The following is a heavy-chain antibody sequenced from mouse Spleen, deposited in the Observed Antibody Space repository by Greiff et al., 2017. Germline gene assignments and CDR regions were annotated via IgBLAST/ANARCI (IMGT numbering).Heavy chain of an antibody. CDR2: IDPENGDT. D-gene: IGHD2-4*01. Sequence: VHVKQSGAELVRPGASVKLSCTASGFNIKDDYMHWVKQRPEQGLEWIGWIDPENGDTEYASKFQGKATITADTSSNTAYLQLSSLTSEDTAVYYCMRNRGLPAWFAYWGQGTLVTVSA. CDR1: GFNIKDDY. V-gene: IGHV14-4*01. CDR3: MRNRGLPAWFAY. J-gene: IGHJ3*01.